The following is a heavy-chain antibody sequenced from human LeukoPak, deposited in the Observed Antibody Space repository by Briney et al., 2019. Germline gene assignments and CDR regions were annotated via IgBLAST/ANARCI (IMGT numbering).Heavy chain of an antibody. V-gene: IGHV3-21*01. CDR2: ISIIGAHI. CDR3: ARDDNWNDKPFDL. J-gene: IGHJ4*02. Sequence: AGSLRLSCTASGVTSSVYMMNWVRQAPGKGLECVSSISIIGAHIYSAASRNGRSTFYRDHAKNSLYLQMNNLRAEDTAVYYCARDDNWNDKPFDLEGRGTLVLVSS. CDR1: GVTSSVYM. D-gene: IGHD1-20*01.